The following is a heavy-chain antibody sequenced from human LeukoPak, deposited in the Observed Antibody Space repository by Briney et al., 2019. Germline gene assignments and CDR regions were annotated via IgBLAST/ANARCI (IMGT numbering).Heavy chain of an antibody. J-gene: IGHJ4*02. V-gene: IGHV3-21*01. D-gene: IGHD5-24*01. CDR1: GFTFSSYS. Sequence: GGSLRLSCAASGFTFSSYSMNWVRQSPGKGLEGVSSISSSSSYIYYADSVKGRFTTSRDNAKNSLYLQMKSLRAEDTAVYYCARGKGVRWGNFDYWGQGTLVTVSS. CDR3: ARGKGVRWGNFDY. CDR2: ISSSSSYI.